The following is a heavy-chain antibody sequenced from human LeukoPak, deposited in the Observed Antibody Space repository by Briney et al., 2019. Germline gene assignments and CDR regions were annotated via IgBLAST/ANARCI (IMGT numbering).Heavy chain of an antibody. CDR1: EFTVSSNY. Sequence: PGGSLRLSCAASEFTVSSNYMSWARQAPGKGLEWVAVISYDGSNKHYADSVKGRFTISRDNSKNTLYLQMNSLRAEDTAVYYCAKDFPREGGYYYYGMDVWGQGTTVTVSS. J-gene: IGHJ6*02. V-gene: IGHV3-30*18. CDR2: ISYDGSNK. CDR3: AKDFPREGGYYYYGMDV. D-gene: IGHD3-16*01.